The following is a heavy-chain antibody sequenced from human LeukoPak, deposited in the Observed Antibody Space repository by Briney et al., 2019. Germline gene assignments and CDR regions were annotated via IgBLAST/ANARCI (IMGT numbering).Heavy chain of an antibody. V-gene: IGHV2-5*02. Sequence: GSGPTLVKPTQTLTLTCTFSGFSLSTSGVGVGWIRQPPGKALEWLALIYWDDDKRYSPSLKSRLTITKDTSKNQVVLTMTNVDPVDTATYYCAHRGYSRLYFDYWGQGTLVTVSS. D-gene: IGHD5-18*01. CDR2: IYWDDDK. CDR3: AHRGYSRLYFDY. J-gene: IGHJ4*02. CDR1: GFSLSTSGVG.